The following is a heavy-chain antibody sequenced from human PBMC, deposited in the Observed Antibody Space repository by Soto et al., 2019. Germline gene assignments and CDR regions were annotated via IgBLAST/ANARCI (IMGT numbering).Heavy chain of an antibody. D-gene: IGHD5-12*01. Sequence: PGESLKISCKGSGYSFTSYWIGWVRQMPGKGLEWMGIIYPGDSDTRYSPSFQGQVTISADKSISTAYLQWSSLKASDTAMYYCATQFYSGYDSKIREYYYGMDVWGQGTTVTVSS. CDR2: IYPGDSDT. J-gene: IGHJ6*02. V-gene: IGHV5-51*01. CDR3: ATQFYSGYDSKIREYYYGMDV. CDR1: GYSFTSYW.